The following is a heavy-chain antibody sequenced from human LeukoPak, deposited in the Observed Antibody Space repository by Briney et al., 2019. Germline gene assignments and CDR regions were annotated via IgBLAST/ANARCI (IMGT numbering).Heavy chain of an antibody. CDR3: AREGPSVTPYY. CDR1: GFKFSSNW. V-gene: IGHV3-7*01. J-gene: IGHJ4*02. D-gene: IGHD4-17*01. CDR2: IKQDGSEK. Sequence: GGSLRLSCAASGFKFSSNWMSWVRQAPGKGLEWVASIKQDGSEKYYADSVKGRFTISRDNAKNSLYLQMNSLRAEDTAVYYCAREGPSVTPYYWGQGTLVTVSS.